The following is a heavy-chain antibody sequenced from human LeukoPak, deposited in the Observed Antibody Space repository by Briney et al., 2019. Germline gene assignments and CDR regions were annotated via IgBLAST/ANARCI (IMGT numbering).Heavy chain of an antibody. CDR2: INPNCGGT. CDR1: GYTFTNYG. CDR3: ARDPDIVVVQGIAAAGTGDY. D-gene: IGHD6-13*01. V-gene: IGHV1-2*02. J-gene: IGHJ4*02. Sequence: GASVKISCKASGYTFTNYGISWVRQAPGQGLEWMGWINPNCGGTNYAQKFQGRVTMTRDTSISTAYMELSRLRSDDTAVYYCARDPDIVVVQGIAAAGTGDYWGQGTLVTVSS.